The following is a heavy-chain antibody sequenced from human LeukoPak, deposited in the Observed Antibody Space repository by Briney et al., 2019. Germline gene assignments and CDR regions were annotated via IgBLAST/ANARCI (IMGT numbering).Heavy chain of an antibody. CDR2: INPNSGGT. CDR1: GSTFTGYY. CDR3: AREGYYDSSGYYPVDY. J-gene: IGHJ4*02. D-gene: IGHD3-22*01. Sequence: ASVKVSCKASGSTFTGYYMHWVRQAPGQGLEWMGWINPNSGGTNYAQKFQGRVTMTRDTSISTAYMELSRLRSDDTAVYYCAREGYYDSSGYYPVDYWGQGTLVTVSS. V-gene: IGHV1-2*02.